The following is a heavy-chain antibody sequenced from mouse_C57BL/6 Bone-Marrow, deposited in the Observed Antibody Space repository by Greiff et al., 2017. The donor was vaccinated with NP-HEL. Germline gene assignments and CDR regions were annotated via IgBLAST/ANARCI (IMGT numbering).Heavy chain of an antibody. Sequence: EVQVVESGAELVRPGASVKLSCTASGFNIKDDYMHWVKQRPEQGLEWIGWIDPENGDTEYASKFQGKATITADTSSNTAYLQLSSLTSEDTAVYYCTLYYYGPARGQGTSVTVSS. CDR2: IDPENGDT. CDR1: GFNIKDDY. J-gene: IGHJ4*01. CDR3: TLYYYGPA. D-gene: IGHD1-1*01. V-gene: IGHV14-4*01.